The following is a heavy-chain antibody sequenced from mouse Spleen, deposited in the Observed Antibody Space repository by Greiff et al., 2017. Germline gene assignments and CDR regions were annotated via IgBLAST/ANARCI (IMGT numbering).Heavy chain of an antibody. CDR3: TRGDRYTYYYAMDY. CDR2: IYPGNSDT. V-gene: IGHV1-5*01. CDR1: GYTFTSYW. J-gene: IGHJ4*01. Sequence: VQLQQSGTVLARPGASVKMSCKTSGYTFTSYWMHWVKQRPGQGLEWIGAIYPGNSDTSYNQKFKGKAKLTAVTSASTAYMELSSLTNEDSAVYYCTRGDRYTYYYAMDYWGQGTSVTVSS. D-gene: IGHD2-14*01.